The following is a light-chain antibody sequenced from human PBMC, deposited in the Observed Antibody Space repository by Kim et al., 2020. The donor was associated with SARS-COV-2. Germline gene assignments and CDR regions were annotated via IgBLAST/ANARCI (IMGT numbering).Light chain of an antibody. CDR1: NIGSKS. Sequence: SYELTQPPSVSVAPGKTARITCGGNNIGSKSVHCYQQKPGQAPVLVVYDDSDRRSGIPERFSGSNSGNTATLTISRVEAGDEADYYCQVWDSSSDHRVFGGGTQLTVL. V-gene: IGLV3-21*03. CDR3: QVWDSSSDHRV. CDR2: DDS. J-gene: IGLJ2*01.